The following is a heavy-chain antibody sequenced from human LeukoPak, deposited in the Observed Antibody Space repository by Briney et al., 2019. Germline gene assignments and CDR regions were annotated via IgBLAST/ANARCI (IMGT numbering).Heavy chain of an antibody. J-gene: IGHJ5*02. CDR1: GFSLTTSGGG. D-gene: IGHD1-14*01. Sequence: SGPTLVNPTETLTPTCTFSGFSLTTSGGGVGWIRQPPGKALEWLALIYWDDDKRYSPSLKSRLTITKDTSRNKVVLTMTNMDPVDTGTYYCAHRHKGMTTPDSWFDPWGQGTLVTVSS. CDR2: IYWDDDK. CDR3: AHRHKGMTTPDSWFDP. V-gene: IGHV2-5*02.